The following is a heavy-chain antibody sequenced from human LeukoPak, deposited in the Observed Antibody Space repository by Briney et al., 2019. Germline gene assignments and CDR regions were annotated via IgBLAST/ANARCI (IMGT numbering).Heavy chain of an antibody. Sequence: SQTLSLTCTVSGASISSGSYYWSWIRQPAGKGLEWIGRIYTSENTNYNPSLKSRVTISVDTSKNQFSLKLSSVTAADTAVYYCARHGIYYGLGSSYGLPNWFDPWGQGTLVTVSS. D-gene: IGHD3-10*01. CDR1: GASISSGSYY. J-gene: IGHJ5*02. CDR2: IYTSENT. CDR3: ARHGIYYGLGSSYGLPNWFDP. V-gene: IGHV4-61*02.